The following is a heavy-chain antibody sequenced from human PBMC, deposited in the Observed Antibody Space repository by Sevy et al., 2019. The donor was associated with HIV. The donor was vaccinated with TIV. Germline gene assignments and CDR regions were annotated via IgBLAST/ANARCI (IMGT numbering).Heavy chain of an antibody. V-gene: IGHV4-38-2*02. J-gene: IGHJ6*02. CDR3: ARMPDCSGGSCYGSPTYYYYYGMDV. CDR2: IYHSGST. D-gene: IGHD2-15*01. CDR1: GYSISSGYY. Sequence: SETLSLTCTVSGYSISSGYYWGWIRQPPGKGLEWIGSIYHSGSTYYNPSLKSRVTISVDTSKNQFSLKLGSVTAADTAVYYCARMPDCSGGSCYGSPTYYYYYGMDVWGQGTTVTVSS.